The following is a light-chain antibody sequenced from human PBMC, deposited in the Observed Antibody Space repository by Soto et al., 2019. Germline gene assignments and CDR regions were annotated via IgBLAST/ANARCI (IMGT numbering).Light chain of an antibody. CDR2: DAS. Sequence: DIQLTQSPSTLSASVGDRVTISCRASQSVSSWLARYQQKPGKAPDLLIHDASRLESGVPSRFSGSGSGTEFTLTISRLQPDDFATYYCQQYSRYSTFGQGTKVEIK. V-gene: IGKV1-5*01. CDR3: QQYSRYST. CDR1: QSVSSW. J-gene: IGKJ1*01.